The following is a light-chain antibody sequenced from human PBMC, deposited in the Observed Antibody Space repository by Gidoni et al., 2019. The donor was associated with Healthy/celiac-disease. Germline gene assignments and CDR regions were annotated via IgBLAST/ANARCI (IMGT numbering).Light chain of an antibody. Sequence: DIVLTQSPGTLSLSPGERATLSCRASQSVSSSYLAWYQQIPGQAPRLLIYGASSRATGIPDRFSGSGSGTDFTLTISRLEPEDFAVYYCQQYGSSPKLTFXGXTKVEIK. V-gene: IGKV3-20*01. CDR3: QQYGSSPKLT. CDR1: QSVSSSY. J-gene: IGKJ4*01. CDR2: GAS.